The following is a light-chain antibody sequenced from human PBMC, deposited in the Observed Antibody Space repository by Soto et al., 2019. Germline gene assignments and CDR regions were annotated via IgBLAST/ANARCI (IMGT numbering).Light chain of an antibody. V-gene: IGLV7-46*01. CDR1: TGPVTSTHY. CDR3: LLVYSGTVV. CDR2: DTF. Sequence: QAVVTQEPSLTVSPGGTVTLTCGSSTGPVTSTHYPYWFQQKPGQAPRTLIHDTFNKHSWTPARFSGSLLGGQAALTLSGAQVEDEADYYCLLVYSGTVVFGGGTKVTVL. J-gene: IGLJ2*01.